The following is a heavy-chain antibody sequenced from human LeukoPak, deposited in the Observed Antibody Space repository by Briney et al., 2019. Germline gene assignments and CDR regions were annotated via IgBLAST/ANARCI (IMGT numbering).Heavy chain of an antibody. CDR1: GYTFTSYG. D-gene: IGHD3-22*01. CDR3: ARENDSSGYYPIYYFDY. V-gene: IGHV1-18*01. CDR2: ISAYNGNT. J-gene: IGHJ4*02. Sequence: ASVRVSCKASGYTFTSYGINWVRQAPGQGLEWMGWISAYNGNTNYAHKLQGRVTMTTDTSTSTAYMELRSLRSDDTAVYYCARENDSSGYYPIYYFDYWGQGTLVTVSS.